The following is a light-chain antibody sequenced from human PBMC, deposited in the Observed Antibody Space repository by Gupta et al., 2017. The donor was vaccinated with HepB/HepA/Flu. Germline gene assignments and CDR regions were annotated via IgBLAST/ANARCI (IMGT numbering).Light chain of an antibody. CDR1: QNIMRF. Sequence: EIVLTQPPAPLSLSPGERATLSCRASQNIMRFLAWYQQKPGQAPRLLIYDASNRATGIPARFSGSGSGTDFTLTISSLEPDDFAVYYCQQRSHWSLTFGGGTKVEIK. J-gene: IGKJ4*01. CDR3: QQRSHWSLT. CDR2: DAS. V-gene: IGKV3-11*01.